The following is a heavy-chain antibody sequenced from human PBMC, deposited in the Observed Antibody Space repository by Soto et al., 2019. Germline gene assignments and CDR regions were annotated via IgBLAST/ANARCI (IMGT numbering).Heavy chain of an antibody. Sequence: PSETLSLTCAVYGGSFSGYYWSWIRQPPGKGLEWIGEINHSGSTNYNPSLKSRVTISVDTSKNQFSLKLSSVIAADTAVYYCARGLIGSIAAAKYPRDWFDPWGQGTLVTVS. CDR3: ARGLIGSIAAAKYPRDWFDP. CDR2: INHSGST. J-gene: IGHJ5*02. V-gene: IGHV4-34*01. D-gene: IGHD6-13*01. CDR1: GGSFSGYY.